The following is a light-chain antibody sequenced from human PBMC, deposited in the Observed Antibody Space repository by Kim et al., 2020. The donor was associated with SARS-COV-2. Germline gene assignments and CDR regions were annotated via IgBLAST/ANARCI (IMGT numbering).Light chain of an antibody. CDR1: QDIVNF. Sequence: DIQMTQSPSSLSASVGDRVTITCRASQDIVNFLVWFQQKPGKAPESLIYAASSLRSGVPSRFSGSGSGTDFTLTITSLQPEDFATYYCQQYYRYPITFGGGTKVDIK. V-gene: IGKV1-16*01. J-gene: IGKJ4*01. CDR3: QQYYRYPIT. CDR2: AAS.